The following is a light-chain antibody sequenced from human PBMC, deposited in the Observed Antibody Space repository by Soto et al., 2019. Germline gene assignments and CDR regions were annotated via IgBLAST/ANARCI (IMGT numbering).Light chain of an antibody. CDR2: DAS. J-gene: IGKJ4*01. CDR1: QDISNY. Sequence: DIQMTQSPSSLSASVGDRVTITCQASQDISNYLSWYQQKPGKAPKLLIYDASTLETGVPSRFSGSGSGTHLTFTISSLQPQDIATYYCQQYDNLPITFGGGTKVQIK. V-gene: IGKV1-33*01. CDR3: QQYDNLPIT.